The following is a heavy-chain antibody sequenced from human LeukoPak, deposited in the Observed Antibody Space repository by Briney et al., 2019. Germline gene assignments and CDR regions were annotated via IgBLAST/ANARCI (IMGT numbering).Heavy chain of an antibody. Sequence: ASVTVSCKASGYTFLNYDINWVRQAPGQGLEWMGWMNPKAGNTGYAQNFQGRVTLTRDTSESTAYMELTSLRSEDTAMYYCARGPALHKNWVGGRWFDPWGQGTLVTVSS. CDR1: GYTFLNYD. D-gene: IGHD3-16*01. J-gene: IGHJ5*02. CDR3: ARGPALHKNWVGGRWFDP. V-gene: IGHV1-8*01. CDR2: MNPKAGNT.